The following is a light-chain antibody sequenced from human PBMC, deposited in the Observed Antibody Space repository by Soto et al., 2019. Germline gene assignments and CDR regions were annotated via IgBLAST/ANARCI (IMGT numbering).Light chain of an antibody. CDR1: QSISTS. Sequence: DIQMTQSPSSLSASVGDRVTITCRASQSISTSLNWYQQKPGKAPQLLIYAASSLQSGVQSRFSGSGSGTDFTPTIRGLQPEHIATYYCQLGAYAFGGAAKGEIK. CDR2: AAS. V-gene: IGKV1-39*01. J-gene: IGKJ4*01. CDR3: QLGAYA.